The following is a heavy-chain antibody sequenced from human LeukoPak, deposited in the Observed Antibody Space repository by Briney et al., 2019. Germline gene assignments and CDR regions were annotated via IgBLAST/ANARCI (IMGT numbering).Heavy chain of an antibody. Sequence: SVQVSCKSSGYTLTGYYMHWLRQAPAKGREWMGRINPNRGRTNYVRKLQGRVTMTRDTSISTAYMELSRQRSNDTAVYFCARERYGSGIGWFDHWGQGTLVTVSS. J-gene: IGHJ5*02. V-gene: IGHV1-2*06. CDR1: GYTLTGYY. CDR2: INPNRGRT. CDR3: ARERYGSGIGWFDH. D-gene: IGHD3-10*01.